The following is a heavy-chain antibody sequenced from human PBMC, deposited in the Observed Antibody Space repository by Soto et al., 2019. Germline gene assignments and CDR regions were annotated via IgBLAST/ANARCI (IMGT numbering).Heavy chain of an antibody. CDR2: ISGSGSHS. Sequence: QSGGSLRLSCMASGFPSSTYGFSTYAMTWVRQPPGKGLEWVSVISGSGSHSYYADSVKGRFTISRDNSRNTLFLQMDSVRADDSAVYFCAKGTSSEFLLSFDDWGQGTLVTVSS. V-gene: IGHV3-23*01. J-gene: IGHJ4*01. D-gene: IGHD3-10*01. CDR3: AKGTSSEFLLSFDD. CDR1: GFPSSTYGFSTYA.